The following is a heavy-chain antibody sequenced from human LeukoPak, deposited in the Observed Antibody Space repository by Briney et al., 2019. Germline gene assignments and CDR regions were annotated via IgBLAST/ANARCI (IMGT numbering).Heavy chain of an antibody. CDR2: IKQDGSEK. J-gene: IGHJ4*02. CDR3: ARDADWFNLGY. D-gene: IGHD3/OR15-3a*01. Sequence: PGGSLRLSCAASGFTFSSYWMSWVRQAPGKGLEWVANIKQDGSEKHYVDSVKGRSTISRDNAKNSLYLQMNSLRAEDTAVYYCARDADWFNLGYWGQGTLVTVSS. V-gene: IGHV3-7*04. CDR1: GFTFSSYW.